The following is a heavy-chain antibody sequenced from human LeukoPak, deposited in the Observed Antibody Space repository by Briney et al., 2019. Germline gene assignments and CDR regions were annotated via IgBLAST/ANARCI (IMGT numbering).Heavy chain of an antibody. V-gene: IGHV3-30-3*01. J-gene: IGHJ3*02. D-gene: IGHD3-22*01. CDR2: VSYDGSNK. CDR1: GFTFSSYA. Sequence: GGSLRLSCAASGFTFSSYAMHWVRQAPGKGLEWVAVVSYDGSNKYYADSVKGRFTISRDNSKNTLYLQMNSLRPEDTAVYYCARGTPYGYDSSGPLGGAFVIWGKGTMLPGSS. CDR3: ARGTPYGYDSSGPLGGAFVI.